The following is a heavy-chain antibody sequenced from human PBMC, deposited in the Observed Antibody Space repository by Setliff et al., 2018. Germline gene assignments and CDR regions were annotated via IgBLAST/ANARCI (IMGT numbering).Heavy chain of an antibody. CDR3: ARDEVNCSGTKCYSGFDS. V-gene: IGHV3-48*01. Sequence: GGSLRLSCAASGFNFNLYNMNWVRQAPGKGLEWVSYIISNSLTIHYADSVRGRFTISRDNARNSLCLQMNNLRAEDTAVYYCARDEVNCSGTKCYSGFDSWGQGTLVTVSS. CDR1: GFNFNLYN. D-gene: IGHD2-15*01. J-gene: IGHJ4*02. CDR2: IISNSLTI.